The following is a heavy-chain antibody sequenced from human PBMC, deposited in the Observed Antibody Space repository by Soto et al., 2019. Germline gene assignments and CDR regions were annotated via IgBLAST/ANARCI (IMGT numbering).Heavy chain of an antibody. CDR2: IIPIFGTA. V-gene: IGHV1-69*13. D-gene: IGHD3-10*01. CDR1: GGTFSSYS. J-gene: IGHJ6*02. Sequence: SVKVSCKASGGTFSSYSISWVRQSPVQGLEWMGGIIPIFGTANYAQKFQGRVTITADESTSTAYMELISLRSEDTAVYYCARAAGGGSGYYYGMDVWGQGTTVTVSS. CDR3: ARAAGGGSGYYYGMDV.